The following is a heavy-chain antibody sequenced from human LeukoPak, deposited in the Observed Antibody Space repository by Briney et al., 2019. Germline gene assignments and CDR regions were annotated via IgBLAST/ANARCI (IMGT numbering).Heavy chain of an antibody. CDR2: IYYSGST. Sequence: SETLSLTCTVSGGSISSSSSYWGWIRQPPGKGLEWIGSIYYSGSTYYNPSLKSRVTISVDTSKNQFSLKLSSVTAADTAVYYCARQAIGYSSSNDYWGQGTLVTVSS. V-gene: IGHV4-39*01. CDR1: GGSISSSSSY. CDR3: ARQAIGYSSSNDY. J-gene: IGHJ4*02. D-gene: IGHD6-13*01.